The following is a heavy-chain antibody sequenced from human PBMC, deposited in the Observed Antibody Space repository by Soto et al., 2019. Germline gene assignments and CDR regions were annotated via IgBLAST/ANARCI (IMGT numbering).Heavy chain of an antibody. CDR2: ISSNGGST. CDR1: GFTFSSCA. Sequence: EVQLVESGGGLVQPGGSLRLSCSASGFTFSSCAMHWVRQAAGKGLEYVSGISSNGGSTYYADSVKDRFTISRDNSKNTLFLQVNSLTVGDTAVYYCVKDRRTTRRAMDVWGQGTTVTVSS. CDR3: VKDRRTTRRAMDV. J-gene: IGHJ6*02. V-gene: IGHV3-64D*06. D-gene: IGHD1-7*01.